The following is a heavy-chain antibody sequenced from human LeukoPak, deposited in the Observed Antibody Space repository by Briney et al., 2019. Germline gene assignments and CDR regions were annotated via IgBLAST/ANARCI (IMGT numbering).Heavy chain of an antibody. D-gene: IGHD4-17*01. V-gene: IGHV3-15*01. J-gene: IGHJ6*03. CDR1: GFTFTNAW. CDR3: TTETAVTTKIYYYYYYMDV. CDR2: IKSKTDGGTT. Sequence: GGSLRLSCVASGFTFTNAWMTWVRPAPGKGLEWVGRIKSKTDGGTTDYAAPVKGRFTISRDDSKNTLYLQMNSLKTEDTAVYYCTTETAVTTKIYYYYYYMDVWGKGTTVTVSS.